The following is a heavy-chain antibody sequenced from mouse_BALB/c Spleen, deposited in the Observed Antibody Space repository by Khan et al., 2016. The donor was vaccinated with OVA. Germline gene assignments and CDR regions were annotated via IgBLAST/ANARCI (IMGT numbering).Heavy chain of an antibody. V-gene: IGHV2-9*02. J-gene: IGHJ2*01. CDR2: IWAGGSP. D-gene: IGHD1-3*01. Sequence: VQLLETGPGLVAPSQSLSITCTVSGFSLSSYGVHWVRQPSGTGLEWLGVIWAGGSPNYNLAFMSRLSISKDNSKSQVFLKMNSLQTDDTTMYYCARLEDIGGQGNTLTVSS. CDR3: ARLEDI. CDR1: GFSLSSYG.